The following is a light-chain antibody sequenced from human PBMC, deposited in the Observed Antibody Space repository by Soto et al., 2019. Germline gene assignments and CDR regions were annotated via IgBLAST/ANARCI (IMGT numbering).Light chain of an antibody. CDR2: AAS. Sequence: EIVLTQSPGTLSLSPGERATLSCRASRGVSSGYLAWYQQKPGQAPRPLIYAASNRATGIPGRFSGSVSGTELTITISSLQSEDCEVYDGQHYHGWPITFGQGTRLEIK. V-gene: IGKV3-20*01. CDR1: RGVSSGY. CDR3: QHYHGWPIT. J-gene: IGKJ5*01.